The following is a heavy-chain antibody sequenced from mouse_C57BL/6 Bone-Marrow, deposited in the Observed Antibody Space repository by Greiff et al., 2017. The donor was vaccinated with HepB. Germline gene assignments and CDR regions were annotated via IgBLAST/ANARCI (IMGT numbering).Heavy chain of an antibody. J-gene: IGHJ2*01. V-gene: IGHV1-87*01. Sequence: VKVVESGAELARPGASVKLSCKASGYTFTSYWMQWVKQRPGQGLEWIGAIYPGDGDTRYTQKFKGKATLTAYKSSSTAYMQLSSLASEDSAVYYCASTRSFDYWGQGTTLTVSS. D-gene: IGHD1-1*01. CDR1: GYTFTSYW. CDR3: ASTRSFDY. CDR2: IYPGDGDT.